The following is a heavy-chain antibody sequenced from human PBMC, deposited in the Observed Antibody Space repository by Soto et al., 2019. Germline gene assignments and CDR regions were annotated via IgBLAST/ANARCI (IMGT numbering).Heavy chain of an antibody. V-gene: IGHV4-39*07. J-gene: IGHJ5*02. CDR1: GGSISSSSYY. D-gene: IGHD2-15*01. Sequence: SETLSLTCTVSGGSISSSSYYWGWIRQPPGKGLEWIGSIYYSGSTYYNPSLKSRVTISVDTSKNQFSLKLSSVTAADTAVYYCAREYCSGGSCYSVPWFDPWGQGTLVTVSS. CDR2: IYYSGST. CDR3: AREYCSGGSCYSVPWFDP.